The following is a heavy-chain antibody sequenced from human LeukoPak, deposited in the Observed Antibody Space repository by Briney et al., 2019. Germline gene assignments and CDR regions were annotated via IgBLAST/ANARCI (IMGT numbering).Heavy chain of an antibody. Sequence: GGSLRLSCAAPGFTFDDYAMHWVRQAPGKGLEWVSGIGWNSGSIGYADSVKGRFTISRDNAKNSLYLQMNSLRAEDTALYYCAKDGSTYYDSSGTFDYWGQGTLVTVSS. CDR3: AKDGSTYYDSSGTFDY. J-gene: IGHJ4*02. D-gene: IGHD3-22*01. CDR1: GFTFDDYA. CDR2: IGWNSGSI. V-gene: IGHV3-9*01.